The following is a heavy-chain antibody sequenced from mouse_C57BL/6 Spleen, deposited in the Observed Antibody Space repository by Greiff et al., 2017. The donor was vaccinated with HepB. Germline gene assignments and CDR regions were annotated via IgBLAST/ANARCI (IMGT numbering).Heavy chain of an antibody. CDR2: IDPSDSYT. CDR3: ARPYGSRNYYAMDY. D-gene: IGHD1-1*01. CDR1: GYTFTSYW. J-gene: IGHJ4*01. Sequence: QVQLKQPGAELVKPGASVKLSCKASGYTFTSYWMQWVKQRPGQGLEWIGEIDPSDSYTNYNQKFKGKATLTVDTSSSTAYMQLSSLTSEDSAVYYCARPYGSRNYYAMDYWGQGTSVTVSS. V-gene: IGHV1-50*01.